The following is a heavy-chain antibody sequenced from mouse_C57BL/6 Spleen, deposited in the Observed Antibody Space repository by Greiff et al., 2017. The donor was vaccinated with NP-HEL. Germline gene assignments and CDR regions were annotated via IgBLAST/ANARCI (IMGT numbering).Heavy chain of an antibody. CDR2: ISYSGST. CDR3: ARDHITTVGYFDV. D-gene: IGHD1-1*01. V-gene: IGHV3-1*01. CDR1: GYSITSGYD. Sequence: DVKLVESGPGMVKPSQSLSLTCTVTGYSITSGYDWHWIRHFPGNKLEWMGYISYSGSTNYNPSLKSRISITHDTSKNHFFLKLNSVTTEDTATYYCARDHITTVGYFDVCGTGTTVTVSS. J-gene: IGHJ1*03.